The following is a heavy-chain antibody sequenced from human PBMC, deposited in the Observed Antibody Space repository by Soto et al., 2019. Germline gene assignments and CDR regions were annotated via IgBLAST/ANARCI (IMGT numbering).Heavy chain of an antibody. V-gene: IGHV1-18*04. CDR2: ITASNGNT. CDR3: ARVGYCHNSLDF. CDR1: CYTFTHYG. D-gene: IGHD3-22*01. J-gene: IGHJ4*01. Sequence: ASVKVSCTASCYTFTHYGFRWVRKAPGQGLEWMGWITASNGNTNYEQKFQGRVTMTIDSATSTTCMELRSLRPDDTTVYYCARVGYCHNSLDFWRHGTGVTVSS.